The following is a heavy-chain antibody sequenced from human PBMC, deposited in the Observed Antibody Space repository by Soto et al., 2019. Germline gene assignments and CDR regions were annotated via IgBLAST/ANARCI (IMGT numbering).Heavy chain of an antibody. Sequence: SGPTLVNPTQTLTLTCTFSGFSLSTSGMCVSWIRQPPGKALEWLALIDWDDDKYYSTSLKTRLTISKDTSKNQVVLTMTNMDPVDTATYYCARIQRDSSPSGHYHGMDVWGQGTTVTVSS. CDR2: IDWDDDK. D-gene: IGHD6-6*01. J-gene: IGHJ6*02. V-gene: IGHV2-70*01. CDR3: ARIQRDSSPSGHYHGMDV. CDR1: GFSLSTSGMC.